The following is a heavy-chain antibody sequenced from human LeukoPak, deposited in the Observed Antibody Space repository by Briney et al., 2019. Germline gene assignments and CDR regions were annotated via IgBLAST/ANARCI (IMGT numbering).Heavy chain of an antibody. CDR1: GGSISSYY. Sequence: SETLTLTCTVPGGSISSYYWSWIRQPAGKGLEWIGRIYIDGSTNYNPSLKSRVTVSLDTSKIQFSLKLGSVTAADTAVHYCARDIIGGNYAWGQGTMVTVSS. CDR3: ARDIIGGNYA. CDR2: IYIDGST. V-gene: IGHV4-4*07. J-gene: IGHJ3*01. D-gene: IGHD1-26*01.